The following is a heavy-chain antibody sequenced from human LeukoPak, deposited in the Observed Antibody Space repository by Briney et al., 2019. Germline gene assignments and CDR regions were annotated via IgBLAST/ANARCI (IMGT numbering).Heavy chain of an antibody. CDR3: ARGGYCSGGSCYYYYYMDV. V-gene: IGHV4-38-2*02. CDR2: INHSRST. CDR1: SYSISSGYY. J-gene: IGHJ6*03. Sequence: PSETLPLTCTGSSYSISSGYYWSWIRQPPGKGREWSGEINHSRSTNYNPSLKSRVTISVDTSKNQFSLKLSSVTAADTAVYYCARGGYCSGGSCYYYYYMDVWGKGTTVTVSS. D-gene: IGHD2-15*01.